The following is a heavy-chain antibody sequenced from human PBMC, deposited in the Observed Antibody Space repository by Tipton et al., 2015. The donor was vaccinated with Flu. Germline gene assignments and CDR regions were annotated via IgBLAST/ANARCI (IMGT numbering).Heavy chain of an antibody. Sequence: TLSLTCTVSGDSISSYYWSWIRQPAGKGLEWIGRIYTSGSTNYNASLKSRVTISVDTAKNQFSLNLRSVTAADTAFYYCARSRWLPIADFFDSWGHGTLVTVSS. CDR1: GDSISSYY. J-gene: IGHJ4*01. CDR3: ARSRWLPIADFFDS. CDR2: IYTSGST. D-gene: IGHD5-24*01. V-gene: IGHV4-4*07.